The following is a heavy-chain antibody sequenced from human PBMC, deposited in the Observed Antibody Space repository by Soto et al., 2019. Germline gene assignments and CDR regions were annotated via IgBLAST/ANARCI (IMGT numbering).Heavy chain of an antibody. D-gene: IGHD3-22*01. J-gene: IGHJ4*02. V-gene: IGHV3-64*04. CDR1: GFTFSSYA. Sequence: PGGSLSLSCSASGFTFSSYAMHWVRQAPGKGLEYVSAISSNGGSTYYADSVKGRFTISRDNSKNTLYLHMNSLRAEATAVYYCAKAAGSDYYPVDYWGQGTLVTVSS. CDR3: AKAAGSDYYPVDY. CDR2: ISSNGGST.